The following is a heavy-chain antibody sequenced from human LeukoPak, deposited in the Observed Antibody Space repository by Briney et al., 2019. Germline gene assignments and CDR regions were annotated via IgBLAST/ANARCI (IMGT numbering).Heavy chain of an antibody. CDR2: INHSGST. D-gene: IGHD3-10*01. V-gene: IGHV4-34*01. J-gene: IGHJ4*02. CDR1: GGSFSGYY. CDR3: ARDRGHLDY. Sequence: SETLSLTCAVYGGSFSGYYWSWIRQPPGKGLEWIGEINHSGSTNYNPSLKSRVTMSVDTSKNQFSLKLSSVTAADTAVYYCARDRGHLDYWGQGTLVTVSS.